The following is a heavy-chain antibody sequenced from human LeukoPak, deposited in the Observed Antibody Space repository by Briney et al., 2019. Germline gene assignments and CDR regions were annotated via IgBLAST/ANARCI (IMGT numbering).Heavy chain of an antibody. D-gene: IGHD3-16*02. CDR3: AKSVGGSHRQPADY. J-gene: IGHJ4*02. V-gene: IGHV3-23*01. Sequence: TGRSLRLSCAASGFIFSSYAMSWVRQAPGKGLEWVSTISGSGGSTYYADSVKGRFTISRDNSKNSLYLQMNSLRAEDTAVYYCAKSVGGSHRQPADYSGQGTLVTVSS. CDR1: GFIFSSYA. CDR2: ISGSGGST.